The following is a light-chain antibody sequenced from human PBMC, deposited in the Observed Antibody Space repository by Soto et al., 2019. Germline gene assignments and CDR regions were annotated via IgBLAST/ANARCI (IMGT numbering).Light chain of an antibody. V-gene: IGLV2-11*01. CDR1: SSDVGNYNY. J-gene: IGLJ2*01. CDR2: DVS. CDR3: CSYAGSYTVV. Sequence: QSVLTQPRSVSGSPGQSVTISCTGTSSDVGNYNYVSWYQQHPGKAPKLMSYDVSKRPSWVPDRFSGSKSGNTASLTISGLQAEDEADYYCCSYAGSYTVVFGGGTKLTVL.